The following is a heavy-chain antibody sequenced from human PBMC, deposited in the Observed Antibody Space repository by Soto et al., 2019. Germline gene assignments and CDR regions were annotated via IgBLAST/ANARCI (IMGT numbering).Heavy chain of an antibody. V-gene: IGHV1-2*02. CDR1: GYTFSKYY. D-gene: IGHD3-9*01. J-gene: IGHJ4*02. CDR2: INPDSGGA. Sequence: GASVKVPCKASGYTFSKYYMNWVRQAPGQGLEWMGWINPDSGGAEYAQKFQGRVTLTRDTSISTAYMEVSSLRSDDTAMYYCTTHAAYYYNDYWGQGTLVTVSS. CDR3: TTHAAYYYNDY.